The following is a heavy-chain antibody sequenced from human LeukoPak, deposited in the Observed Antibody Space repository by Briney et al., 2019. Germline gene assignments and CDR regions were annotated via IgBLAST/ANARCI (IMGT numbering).Heavy chain of an antibody. CDR1: GFTFSSYG. CDR3: AKDWGYTTMVSYYFDY. J-gene: IGHJ4*02. D-gene: IGHD5-18*01. V-gene: IGHV3-33*06. CDR2: IWYDGNNK. Sequence: GRSLRLSCAASGFTFSSYGMHWVRQAPGKGLEWVAVIWYDGNNKYYADSVKGRFTISRDNYKNTLYLQMSSLRAEDTAVYYCAKDWGYTTMVSYYFDYWGQGTLVTVSS.